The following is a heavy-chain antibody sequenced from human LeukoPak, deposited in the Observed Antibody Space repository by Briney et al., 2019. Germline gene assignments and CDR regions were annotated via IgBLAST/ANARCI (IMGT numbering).Heavy chain of an antibody. CDR2: IIPIFGTA. CDR1: GGTFSSYA. D-gene: IGHD3-10*01. Sequence: ASVKVSCKASGGTFSSYAISWVRQAPGQGLEWMGGIIPIFGTANYAQKFQGRVTITTDESTNTAYMELSSLRSEDTAVYYCARELVRGTFGYWGQGTLVTVSS. V-gene: IGHV1-69*05. J-gene: IGHJ4*02. CDR3: ARELVRGTFGY.